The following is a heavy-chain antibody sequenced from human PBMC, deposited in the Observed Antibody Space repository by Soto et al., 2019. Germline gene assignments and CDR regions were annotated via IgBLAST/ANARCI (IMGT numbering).Heavy chain of an antibody. D-gene: IGHD2-15*01. CDR1: GFTFSSYA. Sequence: VGSLRLSCAASGFTFSSYAMSWVRQAPGKGLEWVSAISGSGGSTYYADSVKGRFTISRDNSKNTLYLQMNSLRAEDTAVYYCAKETLIVVVVAAMDYWGQGTLVTVSS. J-gene: IGHJ4*02. CDR3: AKETLIVVVVAAMDY. CDR2: ISGSGGST. V-gene: IGHV3-23*01.